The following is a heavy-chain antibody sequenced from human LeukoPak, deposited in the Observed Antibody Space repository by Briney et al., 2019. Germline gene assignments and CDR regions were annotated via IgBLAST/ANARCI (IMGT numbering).Heavy chain of an antibody. Sequence: VKVSCKASGYTFTGYYMHWVRQAPGQGLEWMGWINPNSGGTNYAQKFQGRVTMTRDTSISTAYMELSRLRSDDTAAYYCARGWGLIWSGLTDPYYLDYWGQGTLVTVSS. J-gene: IGHJ4*02. V-gene: IGHV1-2*02. CDR1: GYTFTGYY. CDR3: ARGWGLIWSGLTDPYYLDY. CDR2: INPNSGGT. D-gene: IGHD3-3*01.